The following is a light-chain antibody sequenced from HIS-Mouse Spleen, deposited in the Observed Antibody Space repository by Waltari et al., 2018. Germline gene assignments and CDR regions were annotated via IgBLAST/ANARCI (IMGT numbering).Light chain of an antibody. V-gene: IGLV3-10*01. CDR2: EDS. CDR1: SLPQKS. CDR3: YSTDSSGNHRV. J-gene: IGLJ2*01. Sequence: SYELTQPLSVPVSPGQTARITCSGDSLPQKSAYWYQQKSGQAPVLVIYEDSKRPSGIPERFSGSSSGTMATLTISGAQVEDEADYYCYSTDSSGNHRVFGGGTKLTVL.